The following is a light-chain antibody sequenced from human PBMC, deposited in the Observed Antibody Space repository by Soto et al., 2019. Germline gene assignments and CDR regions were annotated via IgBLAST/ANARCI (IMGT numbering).Light chain of an antibody. CDR1: QSIDTW. Sequence: DIQMTQSPSTLSSSLGDRVTITCGASQSIDTWLAWYHQKPGKAPKLLSCDASSLESGVPSRFSGSGSGTEFALTISSLQTDDFATYYCQQYNSYPWTFGQGTKVDIK. CDR2: DAS. J-gene: IGKJ1*01. V-gene: IGKV1-5*01. CDR3: QQYNSYPWT.